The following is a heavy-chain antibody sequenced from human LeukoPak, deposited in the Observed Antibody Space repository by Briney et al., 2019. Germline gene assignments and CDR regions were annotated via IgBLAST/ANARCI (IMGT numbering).Heavy chain of an antibody. V-gene: IGHV4-30-2*01. CDR1: GGSISSGGYY. CDR2: IYHSGST. Sequence: SETLSLTCTVSGGSISSGGYYWSWIRQPPGKGLEWIGYIYHSGSTYYNPSLKSRVTISVDRSKNQFSLKLSSVTAADTAVYYCARVSVPYYFDYWGQGTLVTVSS. CDR3: ARVSVPYYFDY. J-gene: IGHJ4*02. D-gene: IGHD6-6*01.